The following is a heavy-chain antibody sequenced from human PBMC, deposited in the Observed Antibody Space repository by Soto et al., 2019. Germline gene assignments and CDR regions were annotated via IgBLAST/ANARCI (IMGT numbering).Heavy chain of an antibody. CDR1: GYTFTSYY. Sequence: ASVKVSCQTSGYTFTSYYMHWVRQAPRQGLEWMGIINPSGGSTSYAQKFQGRVTMTRDTSTSTVYMELSSLRSEDTAVYYCARERMTTVVTSYYYHGMDVWGQGTTVTVSS. D-gene: IGHD4-17*01. J-gene: IGHJ6*02. V-gene: IGHV1-46*01. CDR3: ARERMTTVVTSYYYHGMDV. CDR2: INPSGGST.